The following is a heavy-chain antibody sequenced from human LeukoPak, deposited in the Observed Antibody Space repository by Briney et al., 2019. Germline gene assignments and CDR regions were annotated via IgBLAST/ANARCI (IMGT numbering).Heavy chain of an antibody. CDR2: SYPGDSDT. CDR1: GYSFATYW. D-gene: IGHD5-12*01. V-gene: IGHV5-51*01. CDR3: ARRVSSSGFDAFDV. J-gene: IGHJ3*01. Sequence: GESLKISCKGSGYSFATYWIGWVRQMPGKGLEWMGISYPGDSDTTYSPSFQGQVTMSADKSISTAYLQWSSLKASDTAMYYCARRVSSSGFDAFDVWGQGTMVTVSS.